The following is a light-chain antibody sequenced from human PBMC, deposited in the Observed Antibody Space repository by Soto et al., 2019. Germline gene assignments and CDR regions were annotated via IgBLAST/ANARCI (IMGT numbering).Light chain of an antibody. CDR2: DAS. Sequence: IVMTQSPVSLSVSPGERATLSCRASQSVSSSYLAWYQQKPGQAPRLLVSDASSRATGIPDRFSGSASGTDFTLTISRLEPEDSAMYYCQQYGTAPITFGQGTRLEIK. V-gene: IGKV3-20*01. CDR3: QQYGTAPIT. J-gene: IGKJ5*01. CDR1: QSVSSSY.